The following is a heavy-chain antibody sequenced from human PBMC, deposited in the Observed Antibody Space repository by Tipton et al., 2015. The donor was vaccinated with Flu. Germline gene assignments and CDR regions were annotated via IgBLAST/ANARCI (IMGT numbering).Heavy chain of an antibody. CDR2: IYYSGNT. J-gene: IGHJ6*02. D-gene: IGHD1-1*01. V-gene: IGHV4-39*07. Sequence: TLSLTCTVSGGSISSISHYWGWIRQSPGKGLEWIVSIYYSGNTYYNPSLKSRVTISVDASKNQFSLDLTSLTAADTAVYYCARDLWNDRRAYYYYGVDVWGQGTTVTVPS. CDR1: GGSISSISHY. CDR3: ARDLWNDRRAYYYYGVDV.